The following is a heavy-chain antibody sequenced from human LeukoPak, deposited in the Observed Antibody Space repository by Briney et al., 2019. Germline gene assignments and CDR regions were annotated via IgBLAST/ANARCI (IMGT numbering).Heavy chain of an antibody. CDR2: ISTYTGNT. CDR1: GYTFTTYG. CDR3: ARVGPSGYDCDH. J-gene: IGHJ1*01. D-gene: IGHD5-12*01. V-gene: IGHV1-18*01. Sequence: ASVKVSCTASGYTFTTYGFSWVRQAPGQGLEWMGWISTYTGNTNYAQKLQGRVTMTTDTSTSAAYMELRSLSSDDTAVYYCARVGPSGYDCDHWGQGTLVTVSS.